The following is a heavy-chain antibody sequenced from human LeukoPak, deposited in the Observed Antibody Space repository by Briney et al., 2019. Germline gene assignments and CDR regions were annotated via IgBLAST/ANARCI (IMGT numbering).Heavy chain of an antibody. CDR2: IKEDGSEK. V-gene: IGHV3-7*01. J-gene: IGHJ6*03. CDR3: ARVMAASVWRSYGSYYYYYYMDV. Sequence: PGGSLRLSCGASGFTFSNYAMSWVRQAPGKGLEWVANIKEDGSEKNYVDSVKGRSTISRDNAKNSLYLQMSSLRAADTAVYYCARVMAASVWRSYGSYYYYYYMDVWGKGTTVTVSS. D-gene: IGHD3-16*01. CDR1: GFTFSNYA.